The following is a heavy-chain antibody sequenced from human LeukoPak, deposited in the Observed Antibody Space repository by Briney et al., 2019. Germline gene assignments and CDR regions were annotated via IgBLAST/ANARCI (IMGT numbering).Heavy chain of an antibody. CDR1: GGSISSGDYY. V-gene: IGHV4-61*08. D-gene: IGHD1-1*01. CDR2: IYYSGST. J-gene: IGHJ4*02. CDR3: ARDGNDYYFDY. Sequence: PSETLSLTCTVSGGSISSGDYYWSWIRQPPGKGLEWIGYIYYSGSTNYNPSLKSRVTISVDTSKNQFSLKLSSVTAADTAVYYCARDGNDYYFDYWGQGTLVTVSS.